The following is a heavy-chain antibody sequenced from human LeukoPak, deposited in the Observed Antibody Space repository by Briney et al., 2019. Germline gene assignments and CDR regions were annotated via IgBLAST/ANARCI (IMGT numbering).Heavy chain of an antibody. D-gene: IGHD6-19*01. Sequence: PSETLSLTCAVSGGSISSSNWWSWVRQPPGKGLEWIGEIYHSGSTNYNPSLKSRVTISVDRSKNQFSLKLSSVTAADTAVYYCATLGALPNDSSGVSDAFDIWGQGTMVTVSS. J-gene: IGHJ3*02. CDR3: ATLGALPNDSSGVSDAFDI. CDR1: GGSISSSNW. CDR2: IYHSGST. V-gene: IGHV4-4*02.